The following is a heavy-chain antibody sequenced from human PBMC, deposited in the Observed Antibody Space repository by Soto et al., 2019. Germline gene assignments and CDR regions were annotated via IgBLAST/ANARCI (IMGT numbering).Heavy chain of an antibody. CDR2: IYYSGFT. CDR3: ARGLITGSQYSGGWYYFDS. Sequence: SETLSLTCTVSGGSISSGGYYWSWIRQHPGKGLEWIGYIYYSGFTYYNPSLKSRVTISVDTSKNQFSLKLGSVTAADTAVYYCARGLITGSQYSGGWYYFDSWGQGTQVTVS. D-gene: IGHD1-26*01. CDR1: GGSISSGGYY. J-gene: IGHJ4*02. V-gene: IGHV4-31*03.